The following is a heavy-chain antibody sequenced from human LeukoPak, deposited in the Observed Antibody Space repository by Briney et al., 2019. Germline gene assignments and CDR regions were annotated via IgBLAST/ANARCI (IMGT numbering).Heavy chain of an antibody. J-gene: IGHJ4*02. Sequence: PGGSLRLPCAASGFTFRSYIMNWVRQAPGKGLEWVSSISSRSSQIYYADSVKGRFTISRDNAKNSLYLQMNSLRAEDTAVYYCARYSSGFDYWGQGTLVTVSS. CDR3: ARYSSGFDY. CDR2: ISSRSSQI. V-gene: IGHV3-21*01. CDR1: GFTFRSYI. D-gene: IGHD3-22*01.